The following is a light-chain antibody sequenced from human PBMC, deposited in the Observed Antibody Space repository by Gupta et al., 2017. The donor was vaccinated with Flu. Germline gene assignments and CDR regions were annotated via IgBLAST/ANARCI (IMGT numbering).Light chain of an antibody. V-gene: IGLV1-40*01. CDR1: SSNIGAGYD. Sequence: QSVLTPPPSLTGAPAQRVIISRTGSSSNIGAGYDVHWYQQLPGTAPKLLIYGNSNRPSGVPDRFSGSKSGTSASLAITGLQAEDEADYYCQSYDSSLSGVVFGGGTKLTVL. CDR2: GNS. J-gene: IGLJ2*01. CDR3: QSYDSSLSGVV.